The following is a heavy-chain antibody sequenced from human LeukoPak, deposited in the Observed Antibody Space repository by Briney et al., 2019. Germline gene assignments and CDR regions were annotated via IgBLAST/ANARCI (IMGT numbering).Heavy chain of an antibody. Sequence: GGSLRLSCAASGFTFSSYSMNWVRQAPGKGLEWVSSISSSSSYIYYADSVKGRFTISRDNAKNSLYLQMNSLRAEDTAVYYCAKDRGVSTITRKVDCFDYWGQGTLVTVSS. CDR3: AKDRGVSTITRKVDCFDY. CDR1: GFTFSSYS. V-gene: IGHV3-21*04. J-gene: IGHJ4*02. CDR2: ISSSSSYI. D-gene: IGHD5/OR15-5a*01.